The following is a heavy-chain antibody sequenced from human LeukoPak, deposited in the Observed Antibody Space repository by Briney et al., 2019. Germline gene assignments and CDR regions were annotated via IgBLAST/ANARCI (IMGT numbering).Heavy chain of an antibody. V-gene: IGHV3-30*18. CDR3: AKGASYYGSGSYYFEY. CDR2: ISYDGSNT. D-gene: IGHD3-10*01. Sequence: GGSLRLSCAASGFTFSSYGMHWVRQAPGKGLEWVAVISYDGSNTYYADSVKGRFTISRDNSKNTLYLQMNSLRAEDTAVYYCAKGASYYGSGSYYFEYWGQGTLVTVSS. CDR1: GFTFSSYG. J-gene: IGHJ4*02.